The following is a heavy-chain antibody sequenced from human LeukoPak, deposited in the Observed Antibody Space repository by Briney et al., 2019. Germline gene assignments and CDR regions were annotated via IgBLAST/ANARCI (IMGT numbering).Heavy chain of an antibody. CDR2: ITSDGSGT. CDR3: ARRSSSWKNWFDP. V-gene: IGHV3-74*03. D-gene: IGHD6-13*01. Sequence: GGSLRLSCVGSGFSFSSDWMHWVRQAPGKGLVWVARITSDGSGTTYADSVKGRFTVSRDNAKSTLYLHMNSLRAEDTAVYYCARRSSSWKNWFDPWGQGTLVTVSS. J-gene: IGHJ5*02. CDR1: GFSFSSDW.